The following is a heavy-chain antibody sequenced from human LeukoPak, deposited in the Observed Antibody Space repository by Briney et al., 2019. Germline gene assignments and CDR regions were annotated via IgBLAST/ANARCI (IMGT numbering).Heavy chain of an antibody. J-gene: IGHJ4*02. CDR3: SREPKGRWLRFDI. V-gene: IGHV3-49*03. D-gene: IGHD5-24*01. Sequence: PGGSLRLSCTPSGFTFGDDTMSWFRQAPGKGLEWVGFIRSKVHGGTAEYAASVKDRFTLSRDDSKNIAYLQMNSLNIEDTAVYYCSREPKGRWLRFDIWGQGTLVTVSS. CDR1: GFTFGDDT. CDR2: IRSKVHGGTA.